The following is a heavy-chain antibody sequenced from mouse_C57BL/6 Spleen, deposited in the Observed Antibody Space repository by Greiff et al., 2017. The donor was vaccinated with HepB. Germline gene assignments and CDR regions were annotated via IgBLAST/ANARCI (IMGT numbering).Heavy chain of an antibody. D-gene: IGHD1-1*01. V-gene: IGHV1-81*01. CDR3: ARRRSSYPYYFDY. J-gene: IGHJ2*01. CDR1: GYTFTSYG. Sequence: LQESGAELARPGASVKLSCKASGYTFTSYGISWVKQRTGQGLEWIGEIYPRSGNTYYNEKFKGKATLTADKSSSTAYMELRSLTSEDSAVYFCARRRSSYPYYFDYWGQGTTLTVSA. CDR2: IYPRSGNT.